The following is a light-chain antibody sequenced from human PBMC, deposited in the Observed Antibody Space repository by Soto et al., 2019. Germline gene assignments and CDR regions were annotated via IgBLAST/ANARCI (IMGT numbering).Light chain of an antibody. Sequence: DIQMTQSPSSLSASVGDRVTITCRASQSISSYLNWYQQKPGKAPKLLIYAAASLQSGVPSRFSGSGSGTDFTLTISSLQPEDCATYYCQQSYSTLLTVGGGNKVEIK. CDR3: QQSYSTLLT. CDR2: AAA. V-gene: IGKV1-39*01. CDR1: QSISSY. J-gene: IGKJ4*01.